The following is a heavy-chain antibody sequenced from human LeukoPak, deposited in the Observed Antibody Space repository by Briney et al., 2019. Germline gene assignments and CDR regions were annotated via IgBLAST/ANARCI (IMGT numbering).Heavy chain of an antibody. Sequence: SVTVSCTASGGTFSSYAISWVRQAPGQGLEWMGGIIPIFGTANYAQKFQGRVTITTDESTSTAYMELSSLRSEDTAVYYCARVPLDDSSGYYFDYGGQGTLVTVSS. V-gene: IGHV1-69*05. J-gene: IGHJ4*02. CDR3: ARVPLDDSSGYYFDY. CDR1: GGTFSSYA. CDR2: IIPIFGTA. D-gene: IGHD3-22*01.